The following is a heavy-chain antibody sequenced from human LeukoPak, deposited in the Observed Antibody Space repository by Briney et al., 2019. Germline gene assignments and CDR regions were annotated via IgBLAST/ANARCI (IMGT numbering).Heavy chain of an antibody. Sequence: ASVKVSCKASGYSFTGYYIHWVRQAPGQGLEWMGWINPYSGDTDSAQKFQGRVAVTRDTSITTAYMDLSRLTSDDTAVYYCARVRGSWSLDYWGQGTLVTVSS. CDR2: INPYSGDT. J-gene: IGHJ4*02. CDR3: ARVRGSWSLDY. CDR1: GYSFTGYY. V-gene: IGHV1-2*02. D-gene: IGHD3-16*01.